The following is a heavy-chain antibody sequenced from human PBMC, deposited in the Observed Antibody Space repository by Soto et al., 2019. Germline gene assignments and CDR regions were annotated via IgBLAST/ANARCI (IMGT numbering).Heavy chain of an antibody. J-gene: IGHJ5*02. CDR2: IYHSGST. Sequence: SQTLSLTCTVSGCSISSSSYYWGWVRQPPWKWLEWIGSIYHSGSTYYNPSLKSRVTIYVDTSKNQFYLKLSSVNAADTAVYYCARPSGDGYNGGFCCDPWGPGTLVTV. D-gene: IGHD5-12*01. CDR3: ARPSGDGYNGGFCCDP. V-gene: IGHV4-39*01. CDR1: GCSISSSSYY.